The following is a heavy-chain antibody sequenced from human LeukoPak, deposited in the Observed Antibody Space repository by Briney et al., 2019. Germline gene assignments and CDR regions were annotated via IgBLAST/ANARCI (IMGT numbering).Heavy chain of an antibody. Sequence: GASVKVSCKASGYTFTSYDINWVRQATGQGLEWMGWMNPNSGNTGYAQKFQGRVTMTRNTSISTAYMELSSLRSEDTAVYYCARVAYYYDSSGYYFYNWFDPWGQGTLVTVSS. CDR1: GYTFTSYD. V-gene: IGHV1-8*01. J-gene: IGHJ5*02. CDR2: MNPNSGNT. D-gene: IGHD3-22*01. CDR3: ARVAYYYDSSGYYFYNWFDP.